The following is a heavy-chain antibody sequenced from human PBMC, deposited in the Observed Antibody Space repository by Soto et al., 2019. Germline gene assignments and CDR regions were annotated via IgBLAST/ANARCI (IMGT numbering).Heavy chain of an antibody. V-gene: IGHV1-18*01. J-gene: IGHJ3*02. CDR3: ARDVALWFGELLWVFDI. CDR2: ISAYNGNT. CDR1: GYTFTSYG. D-gene: IGHD3-10*01. Sequence: ASVKVSCKASGYTFTSYGISWVRQAPGQGLEWMGWISAYNGNTNYAQKLQGRVTMTTDTSTSTAYMELRSPRSDDTAVYYCARDVALWFGELLWVFDIWGQRTMDTGSS.